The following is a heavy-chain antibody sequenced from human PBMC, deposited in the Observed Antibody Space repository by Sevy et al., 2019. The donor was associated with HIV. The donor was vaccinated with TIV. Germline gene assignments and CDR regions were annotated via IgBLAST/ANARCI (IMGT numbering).Heavy chain of an antibody. CDR2: ISSSSNIV. Sequence: GGSLRLSCAASGFTVSPYSMEWVRQAPGKGLEWVSHISSSSNIVYYADSVKGRFTVSRDNAKNSLYLRMDSLRDEDTAVYYCARDAMRVGNSNYYYGMDVWGQGTTVTVSS. CDR1: GFTVSPYS. J-gene: IGHJ6*02. D-gene: IGHD2-2*01. V-gene: IGHV3-48*02. CDR3: ARDAMRVGNSNYYYGMDV.